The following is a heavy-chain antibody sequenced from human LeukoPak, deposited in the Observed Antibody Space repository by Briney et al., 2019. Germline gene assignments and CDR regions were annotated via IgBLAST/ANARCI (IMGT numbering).Heavy chain of an antibody. V-gene: IGHV3-30*04. CDR3: ATPLISISSTTYYNYFEY. CDR2: ISFDGSHQ. Sequence: GGSLRLPCVASGFTFRSYSLHWVRQAPGKGLEWVAVISFDGSHQYFADSVKGRFTISRDNSNNTLYLQMNSLRAEDTAVYYCATPLISISSTTYYNYFEYWGQGALVTVSS. J-gene: IGHJ4*02. D-gene: IGHD2-2*01. CDR1: GFTFRSYS.